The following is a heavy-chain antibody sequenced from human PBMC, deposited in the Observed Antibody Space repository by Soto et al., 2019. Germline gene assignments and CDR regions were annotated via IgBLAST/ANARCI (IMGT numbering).Heavy chain of an antibody. CDR3: ARSPRSSPYFDY. Sequence: ESLKISCQSSGYTFSNFWIGWVRQLPGKGLEWMGIIYPGDHETRYSPSFHGKVTISADRSINTAYLQWNSLEASDTAFYSCARSPRSSPYFDYWGQGALVTVSS. CDR1: GYTFSNFW. J-gene: IGHJ4*02. CDR2: IYPGDHET. V-gene: IGHV5-51*01. D-gene: IGHD6-13*01.